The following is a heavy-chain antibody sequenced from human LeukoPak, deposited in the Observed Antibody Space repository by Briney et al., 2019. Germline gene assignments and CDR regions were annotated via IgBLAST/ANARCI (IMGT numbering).Heavy chain of an antibody. J-gene: IGHJ4*02. V-gene: IGHV3-7*04. CDR1: GFTFSSYW. D-gene: IGHD1-26*01. CDR2: IKQDGSEK. CDR3: VRAVGATHFDY. Sequence: GGSLRLSCAASGFTFSSYWMSWVRQAPGKGLEWVANIKQDGSEKYYVDSVKGRFTISRDNAKNSLCLQMNSLRAEDTAVYYCVRAVGATHFDYWGQGTLVTVSS.